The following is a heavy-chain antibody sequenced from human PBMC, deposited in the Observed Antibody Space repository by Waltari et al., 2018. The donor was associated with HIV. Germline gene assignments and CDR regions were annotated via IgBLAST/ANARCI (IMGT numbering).Heavy chain of an antibody. CDR1: GFSFSSYR. V-gene: IGHV3-48*01. CDR2: ISSSDSNT. J-gene: IGHJ4*02. Sequence: EVQLVESGGGLVPPGGSLRLSCAASGFSFSSYRMYWVRQAPGKGLEWVSFISSSDSNTDYADSVKGRFTISRDNAKNALYLQMNSLRAEDTAVYYCARTRGYSYGYGDYWGQGTLVTVSS. D-gene: IGHD5-18*01. CDR3: ARTRGYSYGYGDY.